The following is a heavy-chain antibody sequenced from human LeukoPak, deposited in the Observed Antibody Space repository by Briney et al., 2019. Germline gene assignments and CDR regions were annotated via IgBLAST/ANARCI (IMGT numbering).Heavy chain of an antibody. CDR3: ARAGRVGYSRARNNWFDP. V-gene: IGHV4-34*01. Sequence: SETLSLTCAVYGGSFSGYYWSWIRQPPGKGLEWIGEINHSGSTYYNPSLKSRVTISVDTSKNQFSLKLSSVTAADTAVYYCARAGRVGYSRARNNWFDPWGQGTLVTVSS. J-gene: IGHJ5*02. D-gene: IGHD1-14*01. CDR1: GGSFSGYY. CDR2: INHSGST.